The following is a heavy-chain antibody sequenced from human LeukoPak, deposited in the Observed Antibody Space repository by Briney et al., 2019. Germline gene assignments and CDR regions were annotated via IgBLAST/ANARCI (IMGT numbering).Heavy chain of an antibody. V-gene: IGHV1-2*02. D-gene: IGHD2-15*01. CDR2: INPNSGGT. Sequence: ASVKVSCKASGYTFTGYYMHWVRQAPGQGLEWMGWINPNSGGTNYAQKFQGRVTMTRDTSISTAYMELSRLRSDDTAVYYCASYCSGGSCYFDAFDIWGQGTMVTVSS. CDR3: ASYCSGGSCYFDAFDI. CDR1: GYTFTGYY. J-gene: IGHJ3*02.